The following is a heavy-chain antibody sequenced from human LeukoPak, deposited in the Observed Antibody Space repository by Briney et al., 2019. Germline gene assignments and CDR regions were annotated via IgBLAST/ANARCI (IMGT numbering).Heavy chain of an antibody. D-gene: IGHD3-10*01. V-gene: IGHV5-51*01. CDR2: IYPGDSDT. J-gene: IGHJ4*02. Sequence: GGSLKISCKGSGYSFTSYWIGWVRQMPGKGLEWMGIIYPGDSDTRYSPSFQGQVTISADKSISTAYLQWSSLKASDTAMYYCARHGYYGSGSYYPPSPFFDYWGQGTLVTVSS. CDR1: GYSFTSYW. CDR3: ARHGYYGSGSYYPPSPFFDY.